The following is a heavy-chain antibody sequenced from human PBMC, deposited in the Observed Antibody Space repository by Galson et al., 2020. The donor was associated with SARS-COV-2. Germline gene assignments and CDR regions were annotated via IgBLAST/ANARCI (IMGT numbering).Heavy chain of an antibody. CDR3: ARAGYGSGSYYGYYMDV. CDR2: IWYDGSNK. D-gene: IGHD3-10*01. J-gene: IGHJ6*03. CDR1: GFTFSSYG. V-gene: IGHV3-33*01. Sequence: GGSLRLSCAASGFTFSSYGMHWVRQAPGKGLEWVAVIWYDGSNKYYADSVKGRFTISRDNSKNTLYLQMNSLRAEDTAVYYCARAGYGSGSYYGYYMDVWGKGTTVTVSS.